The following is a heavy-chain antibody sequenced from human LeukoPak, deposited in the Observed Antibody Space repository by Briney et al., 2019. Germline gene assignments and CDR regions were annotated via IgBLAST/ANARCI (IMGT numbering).Heavy chain of an antibody. J-gene: IGHJ4*02. CDR1: GFTFSSYG. V-gene: IGHV3-30*03. CDR3: ARVGTSYCSTRYGCYPVWYFDN. CDR2: ISYDGSNK. Sequence: GGSLRLSCAASGFTFSSYGMHWVRQAPGKGLEWVAVISYDGSNKYYADSVKGRFTISRDNSKNALYLQMNSLRAEDTAVYYCARVGTSYCSTRYGCYPVWYFDNWGQGTLVTVSA. D-gene: IGHD2-2*01.